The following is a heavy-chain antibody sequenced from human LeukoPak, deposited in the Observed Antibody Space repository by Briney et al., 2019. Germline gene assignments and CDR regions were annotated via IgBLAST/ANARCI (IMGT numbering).Heavy chain of an antibody. D-gene: IGHD3-10*01. CDR3: AGGSYYGSGSRPGYIEY. Sequence: GGSLRLSCAASGFSVNNNYMNWVRQATGKGLEWVSLMDNFGYKHYADSVEGRVTISRDSSRNTVDLQLNSLRAEDTAVYYCAGGSYYGSGSRPGYIEYWGQGTLVTVSS. V-gene: IGHV3-53*01. J-gene: IGHJ4*02. CDR1: GFSVNNNY. CDR2: MDNFGYK.